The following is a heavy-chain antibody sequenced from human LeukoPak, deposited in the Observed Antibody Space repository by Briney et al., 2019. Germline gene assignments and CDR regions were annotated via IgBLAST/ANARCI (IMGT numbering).Heavy chain of an antibody. CDR1: GGSFRGYY. J-gene: IGHJ4*02. CDR2: INHSGST. V-gene: IGHV4-34*01. Sequence: SETLSLTCAVYGGSFRGYYWSWIRQPPGKGLEWIGEINHSGSTNYNPSLKSRVTISVDTSKNQFSLKLSSVTAADTAVYYCARDPPMDYYDSSGYYHPFDYWGQGTLVTVSS. D-gene: IGHD3-22*01. CDR3: ARDPPMDYYDSSGYYHPFDY.